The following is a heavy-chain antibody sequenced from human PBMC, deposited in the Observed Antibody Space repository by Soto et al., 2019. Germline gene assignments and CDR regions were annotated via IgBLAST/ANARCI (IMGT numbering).Heavy chain of an antibody. J-gene: IGHJ4*02. CDR3: APSNWYTLHY. CDR1: GLTFSSYY. V-gene: IGHV3-7*01. Sequence: EVHLVESGGGLVQPGGSLRLSCAASGLTFSSYYMAWVRLTPGKGLEWVANIKSDGSVTYHADSVKGRFTVSRDNAKNPLCLQLSGLRVGHTAVYYWAPSNWYTLHYWGQGTLVTVSS. CDR2: IKSDGSVT. D-gene: IGHD6-13*01.